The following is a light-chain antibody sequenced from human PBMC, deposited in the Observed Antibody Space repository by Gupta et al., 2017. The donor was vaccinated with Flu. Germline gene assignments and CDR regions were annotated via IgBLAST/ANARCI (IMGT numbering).Light chain of an antibody. CDR1: HSDIGAYNY. CDR3: NSYSSNTTRRRV. V-gene: IGLV2-14*03. CDR2: EVT. Sequence: SALTQPASVSGSPGQSITISCTGTHSDIGAYNYVSWYQQHPGKAPQLIIYEVTNRPSGVSPRFSGSKSGITASLTISGLQAEDEGHYHCNSYSSNTTRRRVFGGGTKLTVL. J-gene: IGLJ3*02.